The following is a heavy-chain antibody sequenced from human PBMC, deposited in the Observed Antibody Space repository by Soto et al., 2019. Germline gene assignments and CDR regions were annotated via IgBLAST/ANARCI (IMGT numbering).Heavy chain of an antibody. CDR3: ARDVDPGYSYAQDY. J-gene: IGHJ4*02. Sequence: QVQLVESGGGVVQPGGSLRVSCAASGFTFGDYGMHWVRQAPGKGLEWVAIIWYDGLHKYYVETVKGRFTISRDNSKNTLHLQMNRLRAEDTAVYYCARDVDPGYSYAQDYWGQGILVSVSS. CDR1: GFTFGDYG. D-gene: IGHD5-18*01. V-gene: IGHV3-33*01. CDR2: IWYDGLHK.